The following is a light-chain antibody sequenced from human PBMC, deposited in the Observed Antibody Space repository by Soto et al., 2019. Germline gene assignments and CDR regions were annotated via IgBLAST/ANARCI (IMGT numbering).Light chain of an antibody. V-gene: IGLV2-14*01. J-gene: IGLJ1*01. CDR3: SSYTSSSILYV. CDR1: SIDVGGYNY. Sequence: QSALTQPSSVCGSPGQSVTISCTGTSIDVGGYNYVSWYQQHPGKAPKLMIYEVSNRPSGVSNRFYGSKSGKTASLTISGLQAEDEADYYCSSYTSSSILYVFGTGTKVT. CDR2: EVS.